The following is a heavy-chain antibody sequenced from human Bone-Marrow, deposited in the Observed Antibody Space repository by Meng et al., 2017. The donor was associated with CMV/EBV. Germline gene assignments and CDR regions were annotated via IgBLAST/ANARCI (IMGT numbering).Heavy chain of an antibody. D-gene: IGHD2-2*02. CDR1: GGTFSSYA. Sequence: SVKVSCKASGGTFSSYAISWVRQAPGQGLEWMGGIIPIFGTANYAQKFQGRVTMTRDTSISTAYMDLSRLRSDDTAVYYCARTGMVVLPAAIYWYFDYWGQGTLVTVSS. CDR2: IIPIFGTA. CDR3: ARTGMVVLPAAIYWYFDY. V-gene: IGHV1-69*05. J-gene: IGHJ4*02.